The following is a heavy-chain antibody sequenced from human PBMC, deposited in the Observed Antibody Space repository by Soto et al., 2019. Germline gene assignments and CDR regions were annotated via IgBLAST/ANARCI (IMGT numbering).Heavy chain of an antibody. CDR2: ISSTSSII. CDR3: AKEGYCGGECNYYYGMDV. J-gene: IGHJ6*02. CDR1: GFSFGSYS. Sequence: GGSLRLSCGASGFSFGSYSMDWVRQAPGKGLEWISYISSTSSIIYYADSVKGRFTISRDNAKNSLYLQMNSLRDEDTAVYFCAKEGYCGGECNYYYGMDVWGQGTTVTVSS. V-gene: IGHV3-48*02. D-gene: IGHD2-21*01.